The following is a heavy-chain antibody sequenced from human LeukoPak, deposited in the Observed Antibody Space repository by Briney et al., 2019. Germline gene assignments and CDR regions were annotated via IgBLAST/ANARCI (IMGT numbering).Heavy chain of an antibody. CDR1: GFTFSSFA. CDR3: AKHGVTSLFYFDL. D-gene: IGHD2-21*02. CDR2: ITESGDYA. J-gene: IGHJ2*01. V-gene: IGHV3-23*01. Sequence: AGSLRLSCAASGFTFSSFAMSWVRQAPGKVLEWVSLITESGDYAKFADSVKGRFNISRDNSKSTLYLQLNRLRAEDTAVYHCAKHGVTSLFYFDLWGRGTLVTVSS.